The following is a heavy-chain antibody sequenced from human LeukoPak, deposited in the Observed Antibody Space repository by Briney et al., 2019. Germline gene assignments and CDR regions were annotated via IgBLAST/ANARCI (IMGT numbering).Heavy chain of an antibody. Sequence: PSETLSLTCTVSGVSISSNYWSWIRQPPGKGLECIGYIYYTGSTNYNPSPKSRVTISVDMSKNQFSLKLRSVTAADTAVYYCARTIGPIDIWGQGTMVTVSS. CDR2: IYYTGST. CDR1: GVSISSNY. V-gene: IGHV4-59*13. J-gene: IGHJ3*02. CDR3: ARTIGPIDI. D-gene: IGHD3-16*01.